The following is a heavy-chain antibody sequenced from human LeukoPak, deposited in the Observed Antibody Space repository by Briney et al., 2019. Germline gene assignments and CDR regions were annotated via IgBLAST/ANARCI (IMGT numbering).Heavy chain of an antibody. V-gene: IGHV4-4*02. CDR3: ARVVRQWLVRGSGGYNWFDP. Sequence: SETLSLTCAVSGDSISSSHWWSWVRQSPGKGLEWIGEIYHSGNTNYNPSLKSRAAISLDKSSNQFSLRLTSVTAADTAVYYCARVVRQWLVRGSGGYNWFDPWGQGTLVTVSS. CDR1: GDSISSSHW. CDR2: IYHSGNT. D-gene: IGHD6-19*01. J-gene: IGHJ5*02.